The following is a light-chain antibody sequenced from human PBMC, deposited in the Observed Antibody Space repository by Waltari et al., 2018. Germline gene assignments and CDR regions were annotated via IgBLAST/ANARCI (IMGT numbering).Light chain of an antibody. J-gene: IGKJ4*01. V-gene: IGKV1-33*01. CDR1: QDITSY. CDR2: DAS. CDR3: QQYDNLPGT. Sequence: DIQMPQSPSSLSASAGDRVTITCQASQDITSYLNWYRQKPGKAPQLLIYDASNLETGVPSRFSGSGSGTDFTFTISSLQPEDVATYYCQQYDNLPGTFGGGTKVEIK.